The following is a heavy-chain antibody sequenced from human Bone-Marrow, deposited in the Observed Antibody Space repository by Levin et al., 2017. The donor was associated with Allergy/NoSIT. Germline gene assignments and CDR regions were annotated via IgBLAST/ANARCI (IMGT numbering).Heavy chain of an antibody. CDR3: ARISVTAFVWDY. V-gene: IGHV4-59*01. J-gene: IGHJ4*01. Sequence: SETLSLTCAVSSASITSFYWGWVRQSPGKGLEWVGYIYFNGLTNYNPSLDGRVTISIDPSKTRFSLDLTSVTAADTAVYFCARISVTAFVWDYWGQGALVTVAS. D-gene: IGHD2-21*02. CDR2: IYFNGLT. CDR1: SASITSFY.